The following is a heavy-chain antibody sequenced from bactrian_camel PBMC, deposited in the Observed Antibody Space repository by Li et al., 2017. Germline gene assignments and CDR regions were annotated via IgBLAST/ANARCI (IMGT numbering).Heavy chain of an antibody. CDR3: AADLQFCEGGDCADENFRGNCMN. CDR1: GFAFGDRD. CDR2: ISSTGRT. V-gene: IGHV3S53*01. D-gene: IGHD7*01. Sequence: QLVESGGGSVQPGGSLRLSCTVSGFAFGDRDMEWYRQNSEYECELVSTISSTGRTFYAASVKDRFTISQDRAKNAVYLQMNSLKPEDSGMYYCAADLQFCEGGDCADENFRGNCMNWGQGTQVTVS. J-gene: IGHJ4*01.